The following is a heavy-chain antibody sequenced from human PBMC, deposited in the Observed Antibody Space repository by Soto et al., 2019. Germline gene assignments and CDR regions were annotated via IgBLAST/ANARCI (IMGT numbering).Heavy chain of an antibody. D-gene: IGHD3-10*01. CDR1: GFTFSSYA. V-gene: IGHV3-23*01. J-gene: IGHJ4*02. CDR3: AKSNYYGSGSYCDY. Sequence: GGSLRLSCAASGFTFSSYAMSWVRQAPGKGLEWVSAISGSGGSTYYADSVKGRFTISRDNSKNTLHLQMNSLRAEDTAVYYCAKSNYYGSGSYCDYWGQGTLVTVSS. CDR2: ISGSGGST.